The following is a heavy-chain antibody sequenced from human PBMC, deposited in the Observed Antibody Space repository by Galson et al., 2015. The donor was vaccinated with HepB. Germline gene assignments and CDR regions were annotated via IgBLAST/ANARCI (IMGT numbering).Heavy chain of an antibody. CDR2: IKSRTFGGKA. Sequence: SLRLSCAASGFTFSDAWMGWVRQAPGKGLEWVGRIKSRTFGGKADYGTPVKGRFTISRDDSKHTLSLLMNSLKTEDTAVYYCTTTVRPEDFVDYWGQGSLVTVSS. CDR3: TTTVRPEDFVDY. D-gene: IGHD1-14*01. CDR1: GFTFSDAW. J-gene: IGHJ4*02. V-gene: IGHV3-15*01.